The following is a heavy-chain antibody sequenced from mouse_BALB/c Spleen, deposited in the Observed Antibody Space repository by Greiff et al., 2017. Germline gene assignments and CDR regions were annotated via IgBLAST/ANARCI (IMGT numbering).Heavy chain of an antibody. J-gene: IGHJ4*01. CDR2: ILPGSGST. V-gene: IGHV1-9*01. CDR1: GYTFSSYW. CDR3: ARRTMITTDAMDY. D-gene: IGHD2-4*01. Sequence: QVTLKESGAELMKPGASVKISCKATGYTFSSYWIEWVKQRPGHGLEWIGEILPGSGSTNYNEKFKGKATFTADTSSNTAYMQLSSLTSEDSAVYYCARRTMITTDAMDYWGQGTSVTVSS.